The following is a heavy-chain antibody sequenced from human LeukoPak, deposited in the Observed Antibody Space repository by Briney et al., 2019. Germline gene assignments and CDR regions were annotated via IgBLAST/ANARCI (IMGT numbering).Heavy chain of an antibody. CDR1: GGSVSTSDYY. J-gene: IGHJ4*02. V-gene: IGHV4-39*07. CDR3: ARVFDS. Sequence: SETLSLTCTVSGGSVSTSDYYWGWIRQSPVKGLEWIGDVFYTGKTNYNPSLRGRATISIDTSKNQFSLKLTYVTAADSAVYYCARVFDSWGQGTLVTVST. CDR2: VFYTGKT.